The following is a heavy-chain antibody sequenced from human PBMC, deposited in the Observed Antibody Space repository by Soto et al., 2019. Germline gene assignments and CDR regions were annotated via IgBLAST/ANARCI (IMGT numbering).Heavy chain of an antibody. CDR1: GGSISSGDYY. Sequence: QVQLQESGPGLVKPSQTLSLTCTVSGGSISSGDYYWSWIRQPPGKGLEWIGYIYYSGSTYYNPYLKRQVTISVDTSKNQFSLKLSSVTAADTAVYYCAREGAGTGEDYYYYYGMDVWGQGTTVTVSS. V-gene: IGHV4-30-4*01. CDR3: AREGAGTGEDYYYYYGMDV. J-gene: IGHJ6*02. D-gene: IGHD6-13*01. CDR2: IYYSGST.